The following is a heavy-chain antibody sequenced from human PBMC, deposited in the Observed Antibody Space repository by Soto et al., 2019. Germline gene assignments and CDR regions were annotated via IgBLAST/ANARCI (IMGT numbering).Heavy chain of an antibody. Sequence: EAQLVESGGDLVQPGGSLRLSCAGSGFSFSSYEMNWVRQAPGKGLEWVSYISSSGSDTYYADSVKARFTISRDNAQNSLYLHMTRVRAEDTAIYYCASLSGSYGFDPWGQGTLVTVSS. CDR2: ISSSGSDT. V-gene: IGHV3-48*03. CDR1: GFSFSSYE. CDR3: ASLSGSYGFDP. J-gene: IGHJ5*02. D-gene: IGHD1-26*01.